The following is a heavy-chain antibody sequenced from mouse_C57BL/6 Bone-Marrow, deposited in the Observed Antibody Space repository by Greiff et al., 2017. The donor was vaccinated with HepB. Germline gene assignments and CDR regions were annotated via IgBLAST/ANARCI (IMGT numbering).Heavy chain of an antibody. V-gene: IGHV3-6*01. J-gene: IGHJ1*03. CDR2: ISYDGSN. Sequence: VQLKQSGPGLVKPSQSLSLTCSVTGYSITSGYYWNWIRQFPGNKLEWMGYISYDGSNNYNPSLKNRISITRDTSKNQFFLKLNSVTTEDTATYYCAEGFLPYWYFDVWGTGTTVTVSS. D-gene: IGHD5-1*01. CDR1: GYSITSGYY. CDR3: AEGFLPYWYFDV.